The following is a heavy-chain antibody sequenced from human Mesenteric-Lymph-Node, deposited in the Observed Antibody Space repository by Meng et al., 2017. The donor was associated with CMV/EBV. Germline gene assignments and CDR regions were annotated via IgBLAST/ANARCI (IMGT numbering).Heavy chain of an antibody. D-gene: IGHD6-13*01. CDR1: GHNFPAYH. V-gene: IGHV1-2*06. Sequence: AGHNFPAYHVHWVRQAPGQGLEWMGRINPNSGGANYAPKFQGRVTMTRDTSISTAYMELSRLRSDDTAVYYCAAPLFIAAGESFMDYWGQGTLVTVSS. J-gene: IGHJ4*02. CDR2: INPNSGGA. CDR3: AAPLFIAAGESFMDY.